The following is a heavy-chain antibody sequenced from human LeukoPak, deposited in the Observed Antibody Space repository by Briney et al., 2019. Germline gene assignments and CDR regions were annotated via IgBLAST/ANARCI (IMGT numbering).Heavy chain of an antibody. J-gene: IGHJ4*02. D-gene: IGHD2-21*02. CDR2: IRSEANSYAT. CDR1: GFTFSGSA. V-gene: IGHV3-73*01. Sequence: GGSLRLSCAASGFTFSGSAMHWVRQAPGKGLEWVGRIRSEANSYATAYGESVKGRFTFSRDDSKNTAYLQMDSLQTEDTAVYYCARELAYCGGDCYSRTYYFDYWGQGTLVTVSS. CDR3: ARELAYCGGDCYSRTYYFDY.